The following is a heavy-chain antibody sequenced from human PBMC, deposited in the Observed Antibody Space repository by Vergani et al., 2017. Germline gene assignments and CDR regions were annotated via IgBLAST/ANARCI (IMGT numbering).Heavy chain of an antibody. CDR1: GGSISSGSYY. Sequence: QVQLQQWGPGLVKPSQTLSLTCTVSGGSISSGSYYWSWIRQPAGKGLEWIGRIYTSGSTNYNPSLKSRVTISVDTSKNQFSLKLSSVTAADTAVYYCARAYYYDSSGYPDAFDIWGQGTMVTVSS. D-gene: IGHD3-22*01. V-gene: IGHV4-61*02. CDR3: ARAYYYDSSGYPDAFDI. CDR2: IYTSGST. J-gene: IGHJ3*02.